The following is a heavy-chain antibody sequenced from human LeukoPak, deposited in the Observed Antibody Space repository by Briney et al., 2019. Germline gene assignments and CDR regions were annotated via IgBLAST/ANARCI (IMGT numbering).Heavy chain of an antibody. CDR2: IYYSGST. V-gene: IGHV4-59*01. Sequence: SETLSLTCTVSGGSISTYYWSWIRQPPGKGLEWIGYIYYSGSTNYSPSLKSRVTISVDTSNNQFSPKLSSVTAADTAIYYCARARPNYYGSGSSNWFDPWGQGTLVTVSS. J-gene: IGHJ5*02. CDR3: ARARPNYYGSGSSNWFDP. CDR1: GGSISTYY. D-gene: IGHD3-10*01.